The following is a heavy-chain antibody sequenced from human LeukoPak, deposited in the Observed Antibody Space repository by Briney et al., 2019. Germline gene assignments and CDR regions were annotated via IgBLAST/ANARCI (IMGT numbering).Heavy chain of an antibody. CDR3: ASASGWYQPFDY. Sequence: PGGSLRLSCTASGLTFSSCTMHWVRQAPGKGLEYVSAISSNGGSRYYANSVKDRFTISRDNSKNTLYLQMGSLRAEDMAVYYCASASGWYQPFDYWGQGTLVTVSS. CDR1: GLTFSSCT. CDR2: ISSNGGSR. V-gene: IGHV3-64*01. D-gene: IGHD6-19*01. J-gene: IGHJ4*02.